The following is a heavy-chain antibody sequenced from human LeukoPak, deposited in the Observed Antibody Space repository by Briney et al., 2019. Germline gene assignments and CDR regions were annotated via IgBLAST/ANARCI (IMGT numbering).Heavy chain of an antibody. CDR2: INHSGYT. J-gene: IGHJ4*02. CDR1: GVSFNDYY. CDR3: TRMTTGHDY. Sequence: SETLSLTCAVSGVSFNDYYWSWVRQTPGRGLEWIGEINHSGYTNDSPSLKSRVTLSIDTSRKPFSLNLRSVTVADTGIYYCTRMTTGHDYWGQGTLVTVSS. V-gene: IGHV4-34*01. D-gene: IGHD4-17*01.